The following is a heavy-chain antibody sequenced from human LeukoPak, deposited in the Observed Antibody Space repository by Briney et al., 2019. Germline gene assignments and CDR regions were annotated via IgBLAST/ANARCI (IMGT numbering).Heavy chain of an antibody. Sequence: SGTLSLTFSVSGASIITNNWWGWVRQSPGKGLEWIGEIYHNGNRNYNPSLKSRLTISVDKSNNQFSLNLSSVTAADTAVYYCARGPSVAGHFDYWGQGTLVTVSS. CDR3: ARGPSVAGHFDY. J-gene: IGHJ4*02. V-gene: IGHV4-4*02. CDR1: GASIITNNW. CDR2: IYHNGNR.